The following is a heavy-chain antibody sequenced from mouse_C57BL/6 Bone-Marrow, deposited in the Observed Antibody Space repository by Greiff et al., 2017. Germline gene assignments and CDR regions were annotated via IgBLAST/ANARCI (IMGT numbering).Heavy chain of an antibody. Sequence: EVKLVESGEGLVKPGGSLKLSCAASGFTFSSYAMSWVRQTPEKRLEWVAYISSGGDYIYYADTVQGRFTISRANARHTLYLKMSSLKSEDTAMYYSTRGGYSNLHGYWGQGTTLTVSS. D-gene: IGHD2-5*01. V-gene: IGHV5-9-1*02. J-gene: IGHJ2*01. CDR3: TRGGYSNLHGY. CDR1: GFTFSSYA. CDR2: ISSGGDYI.